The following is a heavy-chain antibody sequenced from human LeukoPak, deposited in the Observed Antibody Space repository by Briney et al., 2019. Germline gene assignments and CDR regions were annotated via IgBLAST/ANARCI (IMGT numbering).Heavy chain of an antibody. D-gene: IGHD2-15*01. CDR3: AREACSGGNCYLGDAFDT. CDR2: INSDGSST. J-gene: IGHJ3*02. V-gene: IGHV3-74*01. Sequence: GGSLRLSCAASGFTFSSYWMHWVRQAPGKGLVWVSRINSDGSSTSYADSVKGRFTIFRDNAKNTLYLQMNSLRAEDTAVYYCAREACSGGNCYLGDAFDTWGQGTMVTVSS. CDR1: GFTFSSYW.